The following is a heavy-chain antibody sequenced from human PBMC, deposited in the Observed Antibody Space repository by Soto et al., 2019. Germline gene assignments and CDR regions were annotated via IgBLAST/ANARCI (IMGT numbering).Heavy chain of an antibody. Sequence: ASVKVSCKASGQTFTSYGISWVRQAPGQGLEWMGWISAYNGNTNYAQKLQGRVTMTTDTSTSTAYMKLRSLRSDDTAVYYCARGGIAVAGENWFDPWGQGTLVTVSS. CDR3: ARGGIAVAGENWFDP. CDR1: GQTFTSYG. V-gene: IGHV1-18*01. D-gene: IGHD6-19*01. J-gene: IGHJ5*02. CDR2: ISAYNGNT.